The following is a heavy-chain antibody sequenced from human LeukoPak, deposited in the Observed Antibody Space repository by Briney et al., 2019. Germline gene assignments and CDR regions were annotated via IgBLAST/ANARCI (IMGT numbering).Heavy chain of an antibody. V-gene: IGHV4-34*01. CDR3: ARAPKLYSSSWANNDYYYMDV. CDR1: GGSFSGYY. CDR2: INHSGST. J-gene: IGHJ6*03. Sequence: SETLSLTCAVYGGSFSGYYWSWIRQPPGKGLEWIGEINHSGSTNYNPSLKSRVTISVDKSKNQFSLKLSSVTAADTAVYYCARAPKLYSSSWANNDYYYMDVWGKGTTVTVSS. D-gene: IGHD6-13*01.